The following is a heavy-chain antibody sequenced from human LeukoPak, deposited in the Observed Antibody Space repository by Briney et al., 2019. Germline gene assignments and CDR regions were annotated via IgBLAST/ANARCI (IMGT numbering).Heavy chain of an antibody. V-gene: IGHV3-74*01. CDR1: GFTFSSYW. CDR2: VNSDGSIT. D-gene: IGHD6-13*01. CDR3: VRSGQQPFDS. Sequence: GGSLRLSCAASGFTFSSYWMHWVRQAPGKGLEWVSRVNSDGSITTYADSVKGRFTISRDNAKNTLDLQMNSLRAEDTAVYYCVRSGQQPFDSWGQGTLVTVSS. J-gene: IGHJ4*02.